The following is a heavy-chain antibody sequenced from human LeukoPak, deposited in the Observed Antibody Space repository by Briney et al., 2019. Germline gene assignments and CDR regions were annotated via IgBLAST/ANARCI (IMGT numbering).Heavy chain of an antibody. CDR2: IKGDESAR. V-gene: IGHV3-7*01. J-gene: IGHJ4*02. Sequence: GGSLRLSCAASGFTFSSYWIAWVRQAPGKGLEWVANIKGDESARHQADSVKGRFTISRDNTRNSLYLQMTNLRGDDTAVYYCARDVVGSLDYWGQGTLVTVSS. CDR1: GFTFSSYW. CDR3: ARDVVGSLDY. D-gene: IGHD1-26*01.